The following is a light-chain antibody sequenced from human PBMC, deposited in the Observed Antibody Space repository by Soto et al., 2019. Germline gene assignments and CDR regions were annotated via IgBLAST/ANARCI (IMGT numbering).Light chain of an antibody. CDR2: VVS. CDR3: CSYAGTYNFWV. Sequence: QSALTQPRSVSGSPGQSVTISCTGTNSDIGGYNYVSWYQQHPGKAPKVMIYVVSRRPSGVPDRFSGSKSGNTASLTISGLQAEDEADYYCCSYAGTYNFWVFGGGTKVTVL. CDR1: NSDIGGYNY. V-gene: IGLV2-11*01. J-gene: IGLJ3*02.